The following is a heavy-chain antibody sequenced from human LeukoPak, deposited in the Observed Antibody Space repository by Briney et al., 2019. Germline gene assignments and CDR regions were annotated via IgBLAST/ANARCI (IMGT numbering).Heavy chain of an antibody. V-gene: IGHV3-64D*06. D-gene: IGHD3-9*01. CDR1: GFTFSSYA. CDR2: ISSNGGST. Sequence: PGGSLRLSCSASGFTFSSYAMHWVRQAPGKGLEYVSAISSNGGSTYYADSVKGRFTISRDNSKNTLYLQMSSLRAEGTAVYYCVKDSDLVLTGYLFDYWGQGTLVTVSS. J-gene: IGHJ4*02. CDR3: VKDSDLVLTGYLFDY.